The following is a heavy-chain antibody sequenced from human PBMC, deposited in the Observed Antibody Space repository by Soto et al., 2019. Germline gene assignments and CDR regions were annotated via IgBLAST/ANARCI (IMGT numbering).Heavy chain of an antibody. J-gene: IGHJ4*02. Sequence: QVQLVQSGAEVKKPGASVKVSCKASGYTFNNYAMHWVRQAPGQRLEWMGWINADNGDTKYSEKLQDRLTITRDTSATSAYMELTSLISEDTAVYYCARESTRDIDYWGQGTQVTVSS. CDR3: ARESTRDIDY. CDR2: INADNGDT. CDR1: GYTFNNYA. V-gene: IGHV1-3*01. D-gene: IGHD1-1*01.